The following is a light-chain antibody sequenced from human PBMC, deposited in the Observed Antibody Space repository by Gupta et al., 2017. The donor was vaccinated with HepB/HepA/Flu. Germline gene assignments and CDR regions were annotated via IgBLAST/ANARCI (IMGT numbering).Light chain of an antibody. CDR1: QSISTS. CDR2: AAS. CDR3: QQTDSTLWT. V-gene: IGKV1-39*01. Sequence: DIQMTQSPSSLSASVGDRVTITCRASQSISTSLNWYQQKPGKPPRLLIYAASALQGGVPSRFSGSGSGTDFALTISRLQPEDFATYFCQQTDSTLWTFGQGTKVEIK. J-gene: IGKJ1*01.